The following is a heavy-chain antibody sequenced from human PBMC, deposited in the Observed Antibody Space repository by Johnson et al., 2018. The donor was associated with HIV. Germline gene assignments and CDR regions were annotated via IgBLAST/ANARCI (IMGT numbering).Heavy chain of an antibody. Sequence: VQLVESGGGVVQPGRSLRLSCAASEFTFSSYAFHWVRQAPGKGLEWVAFIRYDGSNKYYADSVKGRFTISRDNSKNTLYLQMNSLRAEDTAVYYCAKDLRVYTCDAFDIWGQGTMVTVSS. CDR1: EFTFSSYA. J-gene: IGHJ3*02. D-gene: IGHD5/OR15-5a*01. CDR2: IRYDGSNK. CDR3: AKDLRVYTCDAFDI. V-gene: IGHV3-30*02.